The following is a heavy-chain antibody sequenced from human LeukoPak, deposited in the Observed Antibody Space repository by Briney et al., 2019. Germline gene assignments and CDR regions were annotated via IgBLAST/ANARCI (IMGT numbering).Heavy chain of an antibody. CDR3: ARHRRITMVRGVHNWFDP. J-gene: IGHJ5*02. Sequence: GESLKISCKGSGYSFTSYWIGWGRPMPGKGLEWMGIIYPGDSDTRYSPSFQGQVTISADTSISTAYLQWSSLKASDTAMYYCARHRRITMVRGVHNWFDPWGQGTLVTVSS. CDR1: GYSFTSYW. CDR2: IYPGDSDT. D-gene: IGHD3-10*01. V-gene: IGHV5-51*01.